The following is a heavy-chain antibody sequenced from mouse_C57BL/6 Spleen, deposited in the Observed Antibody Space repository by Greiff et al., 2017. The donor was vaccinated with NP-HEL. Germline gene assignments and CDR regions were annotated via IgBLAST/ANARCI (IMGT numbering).Heavy chain of an antibody. D-gene: IGHD2-5*01. V-gene: IGHV5-4*03. CDR2: ISDGGSYT. Sequence: EVKLMESGGGLVKPGGSLKLSCAASGFTFSSYAMSWVRQTPEKRLEWVATISDGGSYTYYPDNVKGRFTISRDNAKNNLYLQMSHLKSEDTAMYYCARMYSNGAMDYWGQGTSVTVSS. J-gene: IGHJ4*01. CDR3: ARMYSNGAMDY. CDR1: GFTFSSYA.